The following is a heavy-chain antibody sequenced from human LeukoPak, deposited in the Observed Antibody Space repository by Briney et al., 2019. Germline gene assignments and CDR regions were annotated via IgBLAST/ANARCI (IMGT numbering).Heavy chain of an antibody. CDR2: INHSGST. Sequence: SETLSLTCAVYGGTFSGYYWSWIRQPPGKGLEWIGEINHSGSTNYNPSLKSRVTISVDTSKNQFSLKLSSVTAADTAVYYCARGRAMVLFDYWGQGTLVTVSS. V-gene: IGHV4-34*01. CDR1: GGTFSGYY. J-gene: IGHJ4*02. D-gene: IGHD5-18*01. CDR3: ARGRAMVLFDY.